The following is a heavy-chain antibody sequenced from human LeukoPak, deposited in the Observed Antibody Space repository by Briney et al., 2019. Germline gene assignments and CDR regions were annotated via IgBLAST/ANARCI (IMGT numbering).Heavy chain of an antibody. CDR1: GFTFSSYS. CDR3: ARKYYGSGSYYVDY. D-gene: IGHD3-10*01. V-gene: IGHV3-48*02. J-gene: IGHJ4*02. CDR2: ISSSSTI. Sequence: GSLRLSCAASGFTFSSYSMNWVHQAAGKGLEWVSYISSSSTIYYADSVKGRFTISRDNAKNSLYLQMNSLRDEDTAVYYCARKYYGSGSYYVDYWGQGTLVTVSS.